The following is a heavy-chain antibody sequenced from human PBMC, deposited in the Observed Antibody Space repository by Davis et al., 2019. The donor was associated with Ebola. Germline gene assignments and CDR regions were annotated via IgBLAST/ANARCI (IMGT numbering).Heavy chain of an antibody. Sequence: MPSETLSLTCTVSGGSVSSGSYYWSWIRQPPGKGLEWIGYIFYSGSTNYNPSLQSRVTISVDTSKNQFSLKLSSVTAADTAVYYCAARYYYGSGLAYWGQGTLVTVSS. J-gene: IGHJ4*02. CDR3: AARYYYGSGLAY. V-gene: IGHV4-61*01. CDR1: GGSVSSGSYY. CDR2: IFYSGST. D-gene: IGHD3-10*01.